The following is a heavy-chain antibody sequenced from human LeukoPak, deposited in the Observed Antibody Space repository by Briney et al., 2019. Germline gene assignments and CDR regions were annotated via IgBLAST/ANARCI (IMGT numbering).Heavy chain of an antibody. V-gene: IGHV4-59*01. J-gene: IGHJ4*02. CDR3: ARWGSIAAARFDY. Sequence: SETLSPTCTVSGGSISNYWSWIRQPPGKGLEWIGYIYSSGSTNFNPSLKSRVTISVDTSKNHFSLNLSSVTAADTAVYYCARWGSIAAARFDYWGQGTLVTVSS. CDR2: IYSSGST. CDR1: GGSISNY. D-gene: IGHD6-13*01.